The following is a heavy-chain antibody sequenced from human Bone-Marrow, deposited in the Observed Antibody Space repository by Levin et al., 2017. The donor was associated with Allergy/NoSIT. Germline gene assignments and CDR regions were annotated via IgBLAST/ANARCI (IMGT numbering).Heavy chain of an antibody. D-gene: IGHD2-21*02. CDR3: ARDYCGGDCFPDY. Sequence: GGSLRLSCAASGFTFSTYWMHWVRQAPGKGPVWVARINSDGSSTRYADSVKGRFTISRDNAKNTLYLQMNSLRAEDTALYYCARDYCGGDCFPDYWGQGTLVTVSS. CDR1: GFTFSTYW. J-gene: IGHJ4*02. V-gene: IGHV3-74*01. CDR2: INSDGSST.